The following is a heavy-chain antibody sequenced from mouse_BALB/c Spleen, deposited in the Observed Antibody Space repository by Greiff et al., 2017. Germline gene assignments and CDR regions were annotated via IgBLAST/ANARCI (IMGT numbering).Heavy chain of an antibody. J-gene: IGHJ3*01. V-gene: IGHV5-12-1*01. CDR1: GFAFSSYD. Sequence: EVKLVESGGGLVKPGGSLKLSCAASGFAFSSYDMSWVRQTPEKRLEWVAYISSGGGSTYYPDTVKGRFTISRDNAKNTLYLQMSSLKSEDTAMYYCARHADYDWFAYWGQGTLVTVSA. CDR2: ISSGGGST. CDR3: ARHADYDWFAY. D-gene: IGHD2-4*01.